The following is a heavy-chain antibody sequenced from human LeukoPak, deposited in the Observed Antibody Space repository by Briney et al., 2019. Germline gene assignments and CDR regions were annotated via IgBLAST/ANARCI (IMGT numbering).Heavy chain of an antibody. CDR2: ISGSGGNT. J-gene: IGHJ4*02. CDR1: GFTFSSYS. V-gene: IGHV3-23*01. Sequence: GGSLRLSCAASGFTFSSYSMNWVRQAPGKGLEWVSAISGSGGNTYYADSVKGRFTISRDNSKNTLYLQMNSLRAEDTAVYYCAKDGSEFPTVSFDYWGQGTLVPVSS. CDR3: AKDGSEFPTVSFDY. D-gene: IGHD4-11*01.